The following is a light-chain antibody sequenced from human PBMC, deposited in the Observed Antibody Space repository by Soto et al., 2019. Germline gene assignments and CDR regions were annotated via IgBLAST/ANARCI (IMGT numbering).Light chain of an antibody. CDR2: AAS. CDR1: QGIRND. V-gene: IGKV1-6*01. CDR3: LQDYNSPLT. Sequence: AIQMTQSPSSLSASVGDRVTITCRASQGIRNDLGWYQQKPGKAPKLLIYAASSLQSGVPSRFSGGASGTDFTLTIRRLQPEDFATYYCLQDYNSPLTFGGGTKVEIK. J-gene: IGKJ4*01.